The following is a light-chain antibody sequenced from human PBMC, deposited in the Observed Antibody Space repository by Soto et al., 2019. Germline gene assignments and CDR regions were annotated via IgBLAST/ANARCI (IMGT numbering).Light chain of an antibody. CDR2: DAS. V-gene: IGKV1-5*01. CDR3: QQYNTYST. Sequence: DIQMTQSPSTLSASVGDRVTITCQASQSISSWLAWYQQKPGKAPNLLIYDASSLESGVPPRFSGSGSGIEFTLTISSLRPDDFATYYCQQYNTYSTFGQGTKVDIK. CDR1: QSISSW. J-gene: IGKJ1*01.